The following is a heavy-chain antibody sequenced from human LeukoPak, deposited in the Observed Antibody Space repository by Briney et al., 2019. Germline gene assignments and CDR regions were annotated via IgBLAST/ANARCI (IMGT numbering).Heavy chain of an antibody. D-gene: IGHD3-3*01. CDR1: GYTFTSYY. Sequence: ASVKVSCKASGYTFTSYYMHWVRQAPGQGLEWMGIINPSGGSTSYAQRFQGRVTMTRDTSTSTVYMELSGLRSEDTAVYYCARDDRYDFWSGSDNWFDPWGQGTLVTVSS. CDR2: INPSGGST. J-gene: IGHJ5*02. CDR3: ARDDRYDFWSGSDNWFDP. V-gene: IGHV1-46*01.